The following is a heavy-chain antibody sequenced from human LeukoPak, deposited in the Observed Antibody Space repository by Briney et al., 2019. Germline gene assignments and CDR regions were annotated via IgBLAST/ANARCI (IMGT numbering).Heavy chain of an antibody. CDR3: ARDGYGSGSYYNVQSPFDY. V-gene: IGHV3-21*01. D-gene: IGHD3-10*01. Sequence: GGSLRLSCAASGFTFSSYSMNWVRQAPGKGLEWVSSISSSSSYIYYADSVKGRFTISRDNAKNSLYLHMNSLRAEDTAVYYCARDGYGSGSYYNVQSPFDYWGQGALVTVSS. J-gene: IGHJ4*02. CDR1: GFTFSSYS. CDR2: ISSSSSYI.